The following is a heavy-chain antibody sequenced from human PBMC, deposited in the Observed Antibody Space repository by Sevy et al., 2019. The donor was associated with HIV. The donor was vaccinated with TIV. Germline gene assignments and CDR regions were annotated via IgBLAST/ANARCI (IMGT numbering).Heavy chain of an antibody. Sequence: GGSLRLSCAASGFTFSSYGMHWVRQAPGKGLEWVAVIWYDGSNKYYADSVKGRFTISRDNSKNTLYLQMNSLRAEDEAVYYCARDAYCSSTSCYYYYAMDVWGQGTTVTVSS. J-gene: IGHJ6*02. CDR2: IWYDGSNK. V-gene: IGHV3-33*01. CDR1: GFTFSSYG. D-gene: IGHD2-2*01. CDR3: ARDAYCSSTSCYYYYAMDV.